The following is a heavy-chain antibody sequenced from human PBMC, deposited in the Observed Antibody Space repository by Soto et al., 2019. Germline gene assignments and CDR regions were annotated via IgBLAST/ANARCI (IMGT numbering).Heavy chain of an antibody. D-gene: IGHD4-17*01. CDR3: ARTKGEWVTTFHGEGSHYYYYGMDV. Sequence: PSETLSLTCTVSGGSISSGGYYWSWIRQHPGKGLEWIGYIYYSGSTYYNPSLKSRVTISVDTSKNQFSLKLSSVTAADTAVYYCARTKGEWVTTFHGEGSHYYYYGMDVWGQGTTVTVSS. J-gene: IGHJ6*02. V-gene: IGHV4-31*03. CDR1: GGSISSGGYY. CDR2: IYYSGST.